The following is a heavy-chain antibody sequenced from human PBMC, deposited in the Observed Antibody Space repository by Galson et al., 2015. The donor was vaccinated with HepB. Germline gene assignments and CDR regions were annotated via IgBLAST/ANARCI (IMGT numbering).Heavy chain of an antibody. Sequence: QSGAEVKKPGESLKISCKGSGYSFTTYWISWVRQMPGKGLEWMGRIDPSDSYTYYSPSFQGHVSISVDKAITTVYLQWSSLKASDTAMYYCARHRGIGELVWCHWGQGTLVTVSS. CDR3: ARHRGIGELVWCH. J-gene: IGHJ4*02. V-gene: IGHV5-10-1*01. D-gene: IGHD3-10*01. CDR1: GYSFTTYW. CDR2: IDPSDSYT.